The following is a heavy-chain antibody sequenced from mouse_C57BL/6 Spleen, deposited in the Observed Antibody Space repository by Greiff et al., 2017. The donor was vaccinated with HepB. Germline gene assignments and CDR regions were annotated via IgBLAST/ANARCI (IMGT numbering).Heavy chain of an antibody. CDR3: ARRGFYWYFDV. V-gene: IGHV1-82*01. D-gene: IGHD3-1*01. CDR1: GYAFSSSW. CDR2: IYPGDGDT. Sequence: VKVVESGPELVKPGASVKISCKASGYAFSSSWMNWVKQRPGKGLEWIGRIYPGDGDTNYNGKFKGKATLTADKSSSTAYMQLSSLTSEDSAVYFCARRGFYWYFDVWGTGTTVTVSS. J-gene: IGHJ1*03.